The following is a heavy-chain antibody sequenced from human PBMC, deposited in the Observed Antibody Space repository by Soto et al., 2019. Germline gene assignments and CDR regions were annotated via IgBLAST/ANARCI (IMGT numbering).Heavy chain of an antibody. D-gene: IGHD4-17*01. CDR2: IYYSGST. Sequence: SETLSLTCTVSGGSISSYYWSWIRQPPGKGLEWIGYIYYSGSTNYNPSLKSRVTISVDTSKNQFSLKLSSVTAADTAVYYCARDAGDYVFDYWGQGTLVTVPS. CDR3: ARDAGDYVFDY. J-gene: IGHJ4*02. V-gene: IGHV4-59*01. CDR1: GGSISSYY.